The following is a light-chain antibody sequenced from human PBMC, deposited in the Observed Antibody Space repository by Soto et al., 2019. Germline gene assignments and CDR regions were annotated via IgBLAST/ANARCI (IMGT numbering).Light chain of an antibody. CDR3: AVWDDNLSGVV. V-gene: IGLV1-40*01. CDR1: SSNIGAGYD. J-gene: IGLJ2*01. Sequence: QSVLTQPPSVSGAPGQRVTISCTGSSSNIGAGYDVHWYQQLPGTAPKLLIYGNSHRPSGVPDRFSGSKSGTSASLAVSGLRSEDEADYYCAVWDDNLSGVVFGGGTKLTVL. CDR2: GNS.